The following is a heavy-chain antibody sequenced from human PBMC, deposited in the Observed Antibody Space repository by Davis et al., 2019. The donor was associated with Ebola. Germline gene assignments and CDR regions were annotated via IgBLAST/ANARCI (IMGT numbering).Heavy chain of an antibody. Sequence: SETLSLTCTVSGGSISSSSYYWGWIRQPPGKGLEWIGSIYYSGSTYYNPSLKSRVTISVDTSKNQFSLKLSSVTAADTAVYYCARGKYQLPRRGWFDPWGQGTLVTVSS. CDR2: IYYSGST. D-gene: IGHD2-2*01. J-gene: IGHJ5*02. CDR1: GGSISSSSYY. V-gene: IGHV4-39*01. CDR3: ARGKYQLPRRGWFDP.